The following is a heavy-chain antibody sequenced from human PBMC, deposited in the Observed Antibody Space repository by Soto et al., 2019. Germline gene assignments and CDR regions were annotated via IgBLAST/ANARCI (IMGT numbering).Heavy chain of an antibody. J-gene: IGHJ3*01. CDR3: ARDIFGNVDAFDL. V-gene: IGHV1-18*01. CDR2: TSGYSGNS. D-gene: IGHD3-3*02. CDR1: GSIFSRFY. Sequence: SVNVTCKPLGSIFSRFYINRLRQAPGQGLEWMGWTSGYSGNSKYAQKFQGRVTMTTDTSTNTGYMEMRSLTSDDTAVYSWARDIFGNVDAFDLWGQGTMVTVSS.